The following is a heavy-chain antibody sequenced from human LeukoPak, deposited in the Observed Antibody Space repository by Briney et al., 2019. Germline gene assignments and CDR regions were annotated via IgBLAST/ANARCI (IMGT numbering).Heavy chain of an antibody. Sequence: GGSLRLSCAASGFTFSNAWMSWVRQAPGKGLEWVGRIKSKTDGGTTDYAAPVKGGFTISRDDSKNTLYLQMNSLKTEDTAVYYCTTGGDETYYDFWSGYYPYWGQGTLVTVSS. CDR3: TTGGDETYYDFWSGYYPY. CDR2: IKSKTDGGTT. V-gene: IGHV3-15*01. D-gene: IGHD3-3*01. J-gene: IGHJ4*02. CDR1: GFTFSNAW.